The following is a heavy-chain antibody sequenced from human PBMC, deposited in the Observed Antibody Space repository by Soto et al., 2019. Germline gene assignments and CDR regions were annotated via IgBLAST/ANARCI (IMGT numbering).Heavy chain of an antibody. V-gene: IGHV3-30-3*01. D-gene: IGHD6-6*01. Sequence: GSLRLSCAASGFTFSSYAMHWVRQAPGKGLEWVAVISYDGSNKYYADSVKGRFTISRDNSKNTLYLQMNSLRAEDTAVYYCARDQQEYSSSPLDYWGQGTLVTVSS. CDR1: GFTFSSYA. CDR3: ARDQQEYSSSPLDY. J-gene: IGHJ4*02. CDR2: ISYDGSNK.